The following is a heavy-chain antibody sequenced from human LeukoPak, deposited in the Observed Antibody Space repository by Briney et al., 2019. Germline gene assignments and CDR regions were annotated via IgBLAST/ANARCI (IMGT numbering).Heavy chain of an antibody. V-gene: IGHV4-59*08. CDR2: IYYSGST. CDR1: GGSISSYY. CDR3: ARRSRRHDYSADYFDY. D-gene: IGHD4-11*01. J-gene: IGHJ4*02. Sequence: PSETLSLTCTVSGGSISSYYWSWIRQPPGEGLEWIGYIYYSGSTNYNPSLKSRVTISVDTSKNQFSLKLSSVTAADTAVYYCARRSRRHDYSADYFDYWGQGTLVTVSS.